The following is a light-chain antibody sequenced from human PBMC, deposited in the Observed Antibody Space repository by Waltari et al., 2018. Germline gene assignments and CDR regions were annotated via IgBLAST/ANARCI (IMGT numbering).Light chain of an antibody. CDR1: QSIGSNY. V-gene: IGKV3-20*01. CDR3: QQYRSSPWT. J-gene: IGKJ1*01. Sequence: ELVFTQSPASLSLSPGGRATLSCRASQSIGSNYLAWYQQSPGQAPRLLISASSSRATGVPDRFSGSGSGTDFSLTISRLEPEDFGVYYCQQYRSSPWTFGQGTKVEIK. CDR2: ASS.